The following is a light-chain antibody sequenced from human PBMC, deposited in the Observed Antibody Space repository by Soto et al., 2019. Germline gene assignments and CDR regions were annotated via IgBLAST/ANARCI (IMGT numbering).Light chain of an antibody. J-gene: IGKJ1*01. CDR1: LSVLYSSNNKNY. CDR2: WAS. CDR3: QQYYSTPRT. V-gene: IGKV4-1*01. Sequence: DIVMTQSPDSLAVSLGERATINCKSSLSVLYSSNNKNYLAWYQQKPGQPPKLLIYWASTRESGVPDRFSGSGSGTYFTLTISSLQAEDVPVYYCQQYYSTPRTFGQGTKVEIK.